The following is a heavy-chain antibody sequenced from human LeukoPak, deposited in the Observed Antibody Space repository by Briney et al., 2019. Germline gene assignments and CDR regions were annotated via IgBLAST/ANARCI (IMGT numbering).Heavy chain of an antibody. Sequence: PGGSLRLSCAASGFTVSSNYMSWVRQAPGKGLEWVSVIYSGGNTYYADSVKGRFTISRDNAKNSLYLQMNSLRAEDTAVYYCASSTQISKYADYWGQGALVTVSS. CDR1: GFTVSSNY. CDR2: IYSGGNT. D-gene: IGHD2-2*01. CDR3: ASSTQISKYADY. J-gene: IGHJ4*02. V-gene: IGHV3-53*01.